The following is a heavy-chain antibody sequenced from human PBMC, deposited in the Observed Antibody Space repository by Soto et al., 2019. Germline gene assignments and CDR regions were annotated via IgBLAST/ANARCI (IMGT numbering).Heavy chain of an antibody. CDR2: ISSSGSTI. Sequence: QVQLVESGGGLVKPGGSLRLSCAASGFTFSDYYMSWIRQAPGKGLEWVSYISSSGSTIYYADSVKGRFTISRDNAKDSLYLQMNSLRAEDTAVYYCAREGYDFWSGYYRNRRGYFDYWGQGTLVTVSS. CDR1: GFTFSDYY. J-gene: IGHJ4*02. CDR3: AREGYDFWSGYYRNRRGYFDY. D-gene: IGHD3-3*01. V-gene: IGHV3-11*01.